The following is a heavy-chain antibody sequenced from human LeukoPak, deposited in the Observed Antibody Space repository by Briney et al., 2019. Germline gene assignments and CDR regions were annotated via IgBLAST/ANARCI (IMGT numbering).Heavy chain of an antibody. V-gene: IGHV3-30*18. CDR2: ISDDGSNE. CDR3: AKDLWFGEFLHY. D-gene: IGHD3-10*01. CDR1: GFTFSYYG. J-gene: IGHJ4*02. Sequence: PGGSLRLSCAASGFTFSYYGMHWVRQAPGKGLEWVAAISDDGSNEYHADSVKGRFTISRDNSKNTLYLQMNSLRAEDTAVYYCAKDLWFGEFLHYWGQGTLVTVSS.